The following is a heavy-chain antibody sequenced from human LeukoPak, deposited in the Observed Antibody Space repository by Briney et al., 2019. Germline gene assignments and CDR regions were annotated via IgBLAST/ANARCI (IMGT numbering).Heavy chain of an antibody. CDR3: ARDNSSGWSDFHYYGMDV. CDR1: GFTFSSYS. Sequence: RGGSLRLSCAASGFTFSSYSMNWVRQAPGKGLEWISYISSGGSPTYYADSVKGRFVISRDSAKNSLYLRMNSLRAEDTAVYYCARDNSSGWSDFHYYGMDVWGQGTTVIVSS. J-gene: IGHJ6*02. V-gene: IGHV3-48*01. CDR2: ISSGGSPT. D-gene: IGHD6-19*01.